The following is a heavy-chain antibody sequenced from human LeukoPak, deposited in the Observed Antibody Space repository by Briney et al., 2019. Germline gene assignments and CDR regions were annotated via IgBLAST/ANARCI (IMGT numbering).Heavy chain of an antibody. J-gene: IGHJ1*01. CDR2: KSNPDGGTR. D-gene: IGHD1-26*01. Sequence: KSNPDGGTRDYAVVVKGRFIISRDDSKNLVYLQMNSLKAEDTAVYYCTTRALPTDWGLGTLVSVSS. CDR3: TTRALPTD. V-gene: IGHV3-15*01.